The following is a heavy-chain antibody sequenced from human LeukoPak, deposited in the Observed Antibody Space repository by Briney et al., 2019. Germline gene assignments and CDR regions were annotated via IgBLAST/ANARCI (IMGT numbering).Heavy chain of an antibody. D-gene: IGHD3-22*01. CDR1: GFTFSSYA. Sequence: GGSLRLSCAASGFTFSSYAMHWVRQAPGQGLEWMGWINPNSGGTNYAQKFQGRVTMTRDTSISTAYMELSRLRSDDTAVYYCARGTYYDSSGYSGVRLFDYWGQGTLLTVSS. CDR2: INPNSGGT. V-gene: IGHV1-2*02. J-gene: IGHJ4*02. CDR3: ARGTYYDSSGYSGVRLFDY.